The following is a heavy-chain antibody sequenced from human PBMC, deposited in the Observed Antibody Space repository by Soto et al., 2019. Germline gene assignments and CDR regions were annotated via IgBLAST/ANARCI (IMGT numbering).Heavy chain of an antibody. D-gene: IGHD5-18*01. CDR1: GGSISSAAYY. Sequence: QVRLQESGPGLVKPSQTPSLTCTVSGGSISSAAYYWSWIRQHPGKGLEWIGYVSHSGSTYSNPALKSRVIISVDTSKNQFSLSLTSVTAADTAVYYCAREYTYGSNFFDCWGQGALVTVSS. V-gene: IGHV4-31*03. J-gene: IGHJ4*02. CDR2: VSHSGST. CDR3: AREYTYGSNFFDC.